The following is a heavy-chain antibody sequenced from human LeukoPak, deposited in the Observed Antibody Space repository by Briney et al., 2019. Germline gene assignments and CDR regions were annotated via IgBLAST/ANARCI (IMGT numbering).Heavy chain of an antibody. J-gene: IGHJ4*02. CDR3: ARMSRVDY. CDR1: GFTFSSYA. Sequence: PGGSLRLSCAASGFTFSSYAMSWVRQPQGKGLEWDSAISGSGGSTYYADSVKGRFTISRDNSKNTLYLQMNSLRAEDTAVYYCARMSRVDYWGQGTLVTVSS. CDR2: ISGSGGST. V-gene: IGHV3-23*01.